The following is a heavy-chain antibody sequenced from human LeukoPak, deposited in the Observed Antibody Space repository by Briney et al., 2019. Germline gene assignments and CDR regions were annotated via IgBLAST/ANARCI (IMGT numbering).Heavy chain of an antibody. J-gene: IGHJ4*02. CDR3: ASHPLQWELHPFFSD. CDR1: GGSISSYY. Sequence: SETLSLTCTVSGGSISSYYWSWIRQPPGKGPEWIGYIYYSGSTNYNPSLKSRVTISVDTSRNQFSLKLSSVTAADTAVYYCASHPLQWELHPFFSDWGQGTLVTVSS. D-gene: IGHD1-26*01. CDR2: IYYSGST. V-gene: IGHV4-59*08.